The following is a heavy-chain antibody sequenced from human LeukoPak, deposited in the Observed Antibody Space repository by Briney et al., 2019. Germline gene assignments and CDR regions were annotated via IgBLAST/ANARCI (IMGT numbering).Heavy chain of an antibody. CDR2: ISSSSSYI. CDR1: GFTFSSYS. CDR3: ARCYDFWSGQIYYYYYGMDV. V-gene: IGHV3-21*01. J-gene: IGHJ6*02. Sequence: PGGSLRLSCAASGFTFSSYSMNWVRQAPGKGLEWVSSISSSSSYIYYADSMKGRFTISRDNAKNSLYLQMNSLRAEDTAVYYCARCYDFWSGQIYYYYYGMDVWGQGTTVTVSS. D-gene: IGHD3-3*01.